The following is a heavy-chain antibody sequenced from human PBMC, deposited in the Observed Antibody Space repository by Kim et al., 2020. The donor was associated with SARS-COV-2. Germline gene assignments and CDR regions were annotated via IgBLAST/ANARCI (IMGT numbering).Heavy chain of an antibody. CDR1: GSTFSSYE. CDR3: ASGVYYESVY. V-gene: IGHV7-4-1*02. J-gene: IGHJ4*02. Sequence: ASVKVSCNASGSTFSSYELHWVRQAPGQGFEWMGWIKTNTGTPTHAQGFTGRFVFSLDPSATAAYLQITDLKPEDTAVYFCASGVYYESVYWGQGTLVAVSS. D-gene: IGHD3-22*01. CDR2: IKTNTGTP.